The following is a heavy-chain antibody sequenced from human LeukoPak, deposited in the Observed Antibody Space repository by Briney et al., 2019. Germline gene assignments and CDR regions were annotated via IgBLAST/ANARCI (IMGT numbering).Heavy chain of an antibody. V-gene: IGHV3-21*01. J-gene: IGHJ3*02. CDR1: GFTFSSYS. D-gene: IGHD4-23*01. Sequence: PGGSLRLSCAASGFTFSSYSMNWVRQAPGKGLEWVSSISSSSSYIYYADSVKGRFTISGDNAKNSLYLQMNSLRAEDTAVYYCASRAGGNWGVFRSDAFDIWGQGTMVTVSS. CDR2: ISSSSSYI. CDR3: ASRAGGNWGVFRSDAFDI.